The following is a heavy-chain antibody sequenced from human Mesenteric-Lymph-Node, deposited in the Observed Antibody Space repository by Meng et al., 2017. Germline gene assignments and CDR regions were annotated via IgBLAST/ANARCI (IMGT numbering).Heavy chain of an antibody. V-gene: IGHV1-69*06. CDR3: ARAYCSGSNCRYYSHYGMDV. CDR1: GGTFSSYA. Sequence: SVKVSCKASGGTFSSYAISWVRQAPGQGLEWMGGIIPIFGTANYAQKFQGRVTITADKSTSTAYMELSSLRSEDTAVYYCARAYCSGSNCRYYSHYGMDVWGQGTTVTVSS. CDR2: IIPIFGTA. J-gene: IGHJ6*02. D-gene: IGHD2-2*01.